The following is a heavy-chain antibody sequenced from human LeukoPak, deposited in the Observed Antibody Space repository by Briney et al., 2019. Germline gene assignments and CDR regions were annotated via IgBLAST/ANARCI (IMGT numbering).Heavy chain of an antibody. V-gene: IGHV3-30*18. CDR3: AKTGSSSWGYFDY. D-gene: IGHD6-13*01. CDR2: ISYDGSNK. J-gene: IGHJ4*02. Sequence: GGSLRLSCAASGFTFSSYGMHWVRQAPGKGLEWVAVISYDGSNKYYADSVKGRFTISRDNSKNTLHLQMNSLRTEHTAVYYCAKTGSSSWGYFDYWGQGTLVTVSS. CDR1: GFTFSSYG.